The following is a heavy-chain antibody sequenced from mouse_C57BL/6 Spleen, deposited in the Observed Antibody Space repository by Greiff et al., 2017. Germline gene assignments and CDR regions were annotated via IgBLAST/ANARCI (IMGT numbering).Heavy chain of an antibody. CDR1: GYTFTDYE. V-gene: IGHV1-15*01. J-gene: IGHJ1*03. D-gene: IGHD1-1*01. CDR2: IDPETGGT. Sequence: VQLQQSGAELVRPGASVTLSCKASGYTFTDYEMHWVKQTPVHGLEWIGAIDPETGGTAYNQKFKGKAILTADKSSSTAYMVLRSLTSEDSAVYYCTRRETTVVAWYFDVWGTGTTVTVSS. CDR3: TRRETTVVAWYFDV.